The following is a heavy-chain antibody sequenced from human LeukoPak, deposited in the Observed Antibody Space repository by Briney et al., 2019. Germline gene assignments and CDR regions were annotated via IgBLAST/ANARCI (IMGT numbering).Heavy chain of an antibody. D-gene: IGHD2-8*01. CDR2: IYYSGST. Sequence: SETLSLTCTVSGGSISSSSYYWGWIRQPPGKGLEWIGSIYYSGSTYYNPSLKSRVTISVDTSKNQFSLKLSSVTAADTAVYYCARVYRPPDCTNGVCYSTDAFDIWGQGTMVTVSS. J-gene: IGHJ3*02. CDR3: ARVYRPPDCTNGVCYSTDAFDI. CDR1: GGSISSSSYY. V-gene: IGHV4-39*07.